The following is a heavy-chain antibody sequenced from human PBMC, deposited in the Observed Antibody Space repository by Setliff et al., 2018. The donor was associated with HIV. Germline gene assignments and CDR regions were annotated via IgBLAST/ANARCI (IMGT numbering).Heavy chain of an antibody. Sequence: ASVKVSFKASGFTFINYDINWVRQAPGQGLEWMGWMNPNSSNTGYAQKFQGRVAMTRNTSINTAYMELSSLRSEDTAVYYCARGRVMVYANRRYYYYMDVWGKGTTVTVSS. D-gene: IGHD2-8*01. CDR2: MNPNSSNT. CDR1: GFTFINYD. V-gene: IGHV1-8*02. J-gene: IGHJ6*03. CDR3: ARGRVMVYANRRYYYYMDV.